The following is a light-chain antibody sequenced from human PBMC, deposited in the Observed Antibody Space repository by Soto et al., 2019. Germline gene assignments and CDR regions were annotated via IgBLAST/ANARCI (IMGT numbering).Light chain of an antibody. V-gene: IGLV1-40*01. CDR3: CSYAGTYSYV. Sequence: QSVLTQPPSVSGAPGQRVTISCTGSRSNIGGGYDVHWYQQLPGAAPKLLIFANTKRPSGVPDRFSGSKSGTSASLAITGLQAEDEADYFCCSYAGTYSYVFATGTKLTVL. CDR2: ANT. CDR1: RSNIGGGYD. J-gene: IGLJ1*01.